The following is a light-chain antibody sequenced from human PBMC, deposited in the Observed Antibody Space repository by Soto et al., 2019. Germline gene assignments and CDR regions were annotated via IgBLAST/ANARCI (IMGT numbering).Light chain of an antibody. CDR3: SLYTSSSTDV. V-gene: IGLV2-14*01. J-gene: IGLJ1*01. CDR2: EVS. Sequence: QSVLTQPASVSGSPGQSITISCTGTSSDVGGYNYVSWYQQHPGKAPKLMIYEVSNRPSGVSNRFSGSKSGNTASLTISGLQAEDEAEYYCSLYTSSSTDVFGTGTKLTVL. CDR1: SSDVGGYNY.